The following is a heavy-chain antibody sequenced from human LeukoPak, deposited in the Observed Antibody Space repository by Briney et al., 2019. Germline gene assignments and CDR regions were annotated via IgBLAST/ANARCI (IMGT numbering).Heavy chain of an antibody. Sequence: GGSLRLSCAASEFTFDDYAMHWVRQSPGKGLQWVSFISWDSRSVYYADSVKGRFAISRDNNKKSVFLQMNSLTAEDTAFYYCARDSQDCSASTCYFDYWGQGTLVTVSA. V-gene: IGHV3-43D*03. D-gene: IGHD2-15*01. CDR2: ISWDSRSV. CDR1: EFTFDDYA. CDR3: ARDSQDCSASTCYFDY. J-gene: IGHJ4*02.